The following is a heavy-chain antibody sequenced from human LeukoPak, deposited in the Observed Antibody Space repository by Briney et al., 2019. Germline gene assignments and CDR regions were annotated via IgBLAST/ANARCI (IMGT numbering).Heavy chain of an antibody. Sequence: SGRSLRLSCAASGFTFSSYAMHWVRQAPGKGLEWVAVISYDGSNKYYADSVKGRFTISRDNSKNTLYLQMNSLRAEDTAVYYCARDKGTGPPSFDYWGQGTLVTVSS. CDR1: GFTFSSYA. CDR3: ARDKGTGPPSFDY. J-gene: IGHJ4*02. V-gene: IGHV3-30-3*01. CDR2: ISYDGSNK.